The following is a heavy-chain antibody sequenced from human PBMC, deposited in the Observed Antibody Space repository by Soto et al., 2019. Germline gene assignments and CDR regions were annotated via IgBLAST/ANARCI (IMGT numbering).Heavy chain of an antibody. D-gene: IGHD4-17*01. CDR3: ARGSRGPQVTVKFDY. CDR2: INHSGST. CDR1: GGSFSGYY. J-gene: IGHJ4*02. Sequence: QVQLQQWGAGLLKPSETLSLTCAVYGGSFSGYYWSWIRQPPGKGLEWIGEINHSGSTNYNPSLKSRVTISVDTSKNQFSLKLSSVTAADPAVYYCARGSRGPQVTVKFDYWGQGTLVTVSS. V-gene: IGHV4-34*01.